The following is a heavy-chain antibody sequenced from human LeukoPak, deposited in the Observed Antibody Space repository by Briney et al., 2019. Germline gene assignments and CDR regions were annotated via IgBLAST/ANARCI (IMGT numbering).Heavy chain of an antibody. D-gene: IGHD6-13*01. Sequence: ASVKVSCKASGYTFTGYYMHWVRQAPGQGLYWIGWINPNSGGTNYAQKFQGRVTMTRDTSISTAYMELSRLRSDDTAVYYCARGRLRQPEDWFDPWGQGTLVTVSS. V-gene: IGHV1-2*02. CDR3: ARGRLRQPEDWFDP. CDR1: GYTFTGYY. J-gene: IGHJ5*02. CDR2: INPNSGGT.